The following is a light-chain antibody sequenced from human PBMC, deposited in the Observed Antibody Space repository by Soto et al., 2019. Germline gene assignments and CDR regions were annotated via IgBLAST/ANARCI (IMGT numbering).Light chain of an antibody. CDR2: EVN. CDR1: SSDVGNYNY. Sequence: QSALTQPPSASGSPGQSVTISCTGTSSDVGNYNYVSWYQQHPGKAPKLIIYEVNKRPSGVPDRFSGSKSANTASLTVSGVKAEDEACYYCSSYADWNNLVFGGGTKLTVL. J-gene: IGLJ3*02. V-gene: IGLV2-8*01. CDR3: SSYADWNNLV.